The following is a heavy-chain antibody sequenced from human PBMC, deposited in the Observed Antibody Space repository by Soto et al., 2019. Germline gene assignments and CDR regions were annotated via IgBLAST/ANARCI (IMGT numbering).Heavy chain of an antibody. CDR1: GFTFSSYA. J-gene: IGHJ3*02. D-gene: IGHD5-18*01. Sequence: GGSLRVSXAASGFTFSSYAMSWVRQAPGKGLEWVSAISGSGGSTYYADSVKGRFTISRDNSKNTLYLQMNSLRAEDTAVYYCAKEPAMVSDAFDIWGQGTMVTVSS. CDR2: ISGSGGST. CDR3: AKEPAMVSDAFDI. V-gene: IGHV3-23*01.